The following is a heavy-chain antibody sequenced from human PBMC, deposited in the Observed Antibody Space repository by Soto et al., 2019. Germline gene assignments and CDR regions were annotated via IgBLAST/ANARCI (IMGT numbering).Heavy chain of an antibody. CDR3: VRGVVVVVGSTAENFDH. CDR2: ISYSGETK. J-gene: IGHJ4*02. V-gene: IGHV3-48*02. D-gene: IGHD2-15*01. Sequence: GGSLRLSCVTSGFTFTKYSMNWVRQAPGKGLEWVSYISYSGETKYYADSLKGRYAISGDDAKNSVYLQMNSLRDEDTAFYYCVRGVVVVVGSTAENFDHWGQGTLVTVSS. CDR1: GFTFTKYS.